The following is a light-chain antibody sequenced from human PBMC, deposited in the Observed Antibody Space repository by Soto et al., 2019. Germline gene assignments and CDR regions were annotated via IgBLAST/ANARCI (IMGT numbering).Light chain of an antibody. V-gene: IGLV2-11*01. Sequence: QSARRQPLSVSWSPGHSVTISCTGTSTDVGGYNYLSWYRHHPGKAPKLMIYDVSKRPSGVPDRFSGSKSANTASLTTSGLQAEDEADYFCCSYAGSSNFVFGSGTKVTVL. CDR2: DVS. J-gene: IGLJ1*01. CDR3: CSYAGSSNFV. CDR1: STDVGGYNY.